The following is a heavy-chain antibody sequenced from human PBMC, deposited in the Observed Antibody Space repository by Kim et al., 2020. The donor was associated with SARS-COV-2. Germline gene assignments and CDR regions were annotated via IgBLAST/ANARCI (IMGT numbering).Heavy chain of an antibody. CDR3: AREVAAAGTGYYYGMDV. Sequence: SETLSLTCAVYGGSFSGYYWSWIRQPPGKGLEWIGEINHSGSTNYNPSLKSRVTISVDTSKNQFSLKLSSVTAADTAVYYCAREVAAAGTGYYYGMDVWGQGTTVTVSS. CDR2: INHSGST. D-gene: IGHD6-13*01. V-gene: IGHV4-34*01. CDR1: GGSFSGYY. J-gene: IGHJ6*02.